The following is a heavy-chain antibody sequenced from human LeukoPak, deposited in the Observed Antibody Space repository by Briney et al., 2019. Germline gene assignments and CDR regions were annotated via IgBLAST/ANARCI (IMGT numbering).Heavy chain of an antibody. Sequence: ASVKVSCKASGYTFTGYYMHWVRQAPGQGLEWMGWINPNSGGTNYAQKFQGRVTITRDTSASTAYMELSSLRSEDTAVYYCAREGSSSWYFGWFDPWGQGTLVTVSS. CDR1: GYTFTGYY. J-gene: IGHJ5*02. V-gene: IGHV1-2*02. CDR3: AREGSSSWYFGWFDP. D-gene: IGHD6-13*01. CDR2: INPNSGGT.